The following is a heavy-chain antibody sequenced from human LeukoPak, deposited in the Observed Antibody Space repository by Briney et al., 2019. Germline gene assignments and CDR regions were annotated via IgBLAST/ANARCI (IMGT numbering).Heavy chain of an antibody. V-gene: IGHV3-30*03. CDR3: ARGPLHGAFDY. CDR2: VASDGRNK. Sequence: PGGSLRLSCAASGFIFSTSDMHWLRQAPGQGLEWVAHVASDGRNKYYADSVQGRFTGSRDNSKNTVYLQMNSLRADDTAVYYCARGPLHGAFDYWGQGTLVTVSS. D-gene: IGHD4-17*01. J-gene: IGHJ4*02. CDR1: GFIFSTSD.